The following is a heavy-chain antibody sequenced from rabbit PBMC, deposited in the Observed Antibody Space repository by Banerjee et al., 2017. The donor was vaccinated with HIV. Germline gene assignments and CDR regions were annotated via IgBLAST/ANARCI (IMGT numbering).Heavy chain of an antibody. V-gene: IGHV1S45*01. CDR2: IYAGSGGST. D-gene: IGHD4-2*01. CDR3: ARDLGGSIHL. CDR1: GIDFNSYYY. J-gene: IGHJ4*01. Sequence: QEQLEESGGGLVKPGGTLTLTCKASGIDFNSYYYMCWVRQAPGKGLEWIACIYAGSGGSTYYATWAKGRFTISKTSSTTVTLQMTSLTVADTATYFCARDLGGSIHLWGPGTLVTVS.